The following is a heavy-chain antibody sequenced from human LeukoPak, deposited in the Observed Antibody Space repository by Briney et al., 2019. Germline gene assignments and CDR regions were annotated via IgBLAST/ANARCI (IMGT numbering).Heavy chain of an antibody. CDR1: GYNFNDYY. D-gene: IGHD2-2*01. J-gene: IGHJ4*02. CDR3: ASGRTDIVVVPATLRNYYFDY. CDR2: IMPISGTA. Sequence: SVKVSCKASGYNFNDYYIYWVRQAPGQGLEWMGGIMPISGTANYAQKFQGRVTITADKPTNTAYMELSSLRSEDTAVYYCASGRTDIVVVPATLRNYYFDYWGQGTLVTVSS. V-gene: IGHV1-69*06.